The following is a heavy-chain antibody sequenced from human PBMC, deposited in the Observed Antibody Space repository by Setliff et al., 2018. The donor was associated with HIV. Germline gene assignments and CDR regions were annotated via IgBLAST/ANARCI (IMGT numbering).Heavy chain of an antibody. V-gene: IGHV4-4*08. CDR3: ARGPGHDSSGYYYDYYYMDV. CDR1: GGSISSYY. D-gene: IGHD3-22*01. J-gene: IGHJ6*03. Sequence: SETLSLTCTVSGGSISSYYWSWIRQPPGKGLEWIGYIYTSGSTNYNPSLKSRDTISVDTSKNQFSLKLSSVTAADTAVYYCARGPGHDSSGYYYDYYYMDVWGKGTTVTVSS. CDR2: IYTSGST.